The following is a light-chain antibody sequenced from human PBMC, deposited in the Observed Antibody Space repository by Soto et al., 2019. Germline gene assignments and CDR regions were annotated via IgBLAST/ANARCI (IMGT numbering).Light chain of an antibody. CDR1: SSDVGGYNY. V-gene: IGLV2-14*01. CDR2: DVS. J-gene: IGLJ1*01. Sequence: QSALTQPASVSGSPGQSITISCTGTSSDVGGYNYVSWYQQHPGKAPKLMIYDVSNRPSRVSHRFSGSKSGNTASLTISGLQAEDEADYYCSSYTSSSTSFGTGTKLTVL. CDR3: SSYTSSSTS.